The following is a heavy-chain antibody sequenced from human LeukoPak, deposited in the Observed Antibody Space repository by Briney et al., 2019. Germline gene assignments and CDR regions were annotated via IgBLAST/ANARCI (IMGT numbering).Heavy chain of an antibody. CDR1: GGSLSGYY. CDR2: INHSGST. V-gene: IGHV4-34*01. J-gene: IGHJ1*01. CDR3: ARGRRRDSSGYRDFQH. Sequence: SETLSLTCAVYGGSLSGYYWSWIRQPPGKGLEWIGEINHSGSTNYNPSLKSRVTISVDTSKNQFSLKLSSVTAADAAVYYCARGRRRDSSGYRDFQHWGQGTLVTVSS. D-gene: IGHD3-22*01.